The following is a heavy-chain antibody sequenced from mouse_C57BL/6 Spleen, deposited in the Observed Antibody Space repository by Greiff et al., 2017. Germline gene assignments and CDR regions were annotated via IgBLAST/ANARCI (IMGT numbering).Heavy chain of an antibody. Sequence: VQLQQSGPGLVAPSQSLSITCTVSGFSLTSYGVHWVRQPPGKGLEWLVVIWSDGSTTYNSALKSRRSISKDNSKSQVFLKMNSLQTDDTAMYYCARSPYELGAMDYWGQGTSVTVSS. CDR3: ARSPYELGAMDY. V-gene: IGHV2-6*03. D-gene: IGHD2-3*01. CDR1: GFSLTSYG. J-gene: IGHJ4*01. CDR2: IWSDGST.